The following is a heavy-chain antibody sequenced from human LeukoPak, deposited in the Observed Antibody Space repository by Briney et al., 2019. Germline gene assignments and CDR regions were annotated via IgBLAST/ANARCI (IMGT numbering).Heavy chain of an antibody. V-gene: IGHV4-34*01. CDR1: GGSFSGYY. CDR3: ARVVRLVLANYYYYYYGMDV. CDR2: INHSGST. J-gene: IGHJ6*02. D-gene: IGHD3-16*01. Sequence: PSETLSLTCAVYGGSFSGYYWSWIRQPPGKGLEWIGEINHSGSTNYNLSLKSRVTISVDTSKNQFSLKLSSVTAADTAVYYCARVVRLVLANYYYYYYGMDVWGQGTTVTVSS.